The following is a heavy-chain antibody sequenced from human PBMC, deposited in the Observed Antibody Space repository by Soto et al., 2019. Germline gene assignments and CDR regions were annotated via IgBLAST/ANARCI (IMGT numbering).Heavy chain of an antibody. CDR3: ARYDYDNNIYSIDN. V-gene: IGHV4-31*03. CDR2: IYYSGST. D-gene: IGHD3-22*01. Sequence: PSETLSLTCTVSGGSISSGGYYWSWIRQHPGKGLEWIGYIYYSGSTYYNPSLKSRVTISVDTSKNQFSLKLSSVTAADTAVYYCARYDYDNNIYSIDNWGQGALVTVSS. J-gene: IGHJ4*02. CDR1: GGSISSGGYY.